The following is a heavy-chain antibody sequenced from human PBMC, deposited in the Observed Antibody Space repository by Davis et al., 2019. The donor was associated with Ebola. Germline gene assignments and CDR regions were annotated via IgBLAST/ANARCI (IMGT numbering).Heavy chain of an antibody. CDR2: IDPSDSYT. Sequence: GESLKISCKGSGYSFTSYWISWVRQMPGKGLEWMGRIDPSDSYTNYSPSFQGHVTISADKSISTAYLQWSSLKASDTAMYYCAREGAYCCGDCYSDYWGQGTLVTVSS. D-gene: IGHD2-21*02. J-gene: IGHJ4*02. CDR3: AREGAYCCGDCYSDY. CDR1: GYSFTSYW. V-gene: IGHV5-10-1*01.